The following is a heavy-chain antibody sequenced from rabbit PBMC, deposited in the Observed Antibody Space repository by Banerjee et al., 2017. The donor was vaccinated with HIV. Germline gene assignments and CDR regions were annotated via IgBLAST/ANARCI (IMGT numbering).Heavy chain of an antibody. CDR1: GFTISSSYW. V-gene: IGHV1S45*01. CDR2: IWTRSSGST. J-gene: IGHJ6*01. CDR3: ARAGYASYGDATAMDL. Sequence: QEQLEESGGDLVKPEGSLTLTCTASGFTISSSYWICWVRQAPGKGLEWIACIWTRSSGSTYYASWAKGRFTISKTSSTTVTLQMTSLTAADAATYFCARAGYASYGDATAMDLWGPGTLVTVS. D-gene: IGHD6-1*01.